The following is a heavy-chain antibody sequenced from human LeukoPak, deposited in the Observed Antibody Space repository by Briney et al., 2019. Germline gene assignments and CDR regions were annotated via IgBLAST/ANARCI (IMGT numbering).Heavy chain of an antibody. CDR1: GFTFSSYA. J-gene: IGHJ4*02. D-gene: IGHD6-19*01. Sequence: GGSLRLSCAAPGFTFSSYAMSWVRQAPGKGLEWVSTISGSAGSTNYADSVKGRFTISRDNSKNTLYLQMNSLRAEDTAVYYCAKDIRAYSSGCYLDYWGQGTLVTVSS. CDR3: AKDIRAYSSGCYLDY. V-gene: IGHV3-23*01. CDR2: ISGSAGST.